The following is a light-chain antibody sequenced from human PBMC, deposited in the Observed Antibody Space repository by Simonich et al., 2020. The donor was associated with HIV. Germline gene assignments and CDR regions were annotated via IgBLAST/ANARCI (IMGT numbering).Light chain of an antibody. V-gene: IGLV2-23*03. CDR1: SSDVGSYNL. CDR3: CSYAGSSTFNWV. J-gene: IGLJ3*02. CDR2: EGS. Sequence: QSALTQPVSVSGSPGQSITISCTGTSSDVGSYNLVSWYQQPPGKAPKLMIYEGSKRPSGVFYRFSGSKSGNTASLTISGLQAEDEADYYCCSYAGSSTFNWVFGGGTKLTVL.